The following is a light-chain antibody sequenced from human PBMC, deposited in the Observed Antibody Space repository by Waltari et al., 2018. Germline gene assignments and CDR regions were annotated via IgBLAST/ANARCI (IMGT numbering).Light chain of an antibody. J-gene: IGKJ4*01. CDR1: QRLDRW. CDR2: ESS. V-gene: IGKV1-5*03. Sequence: DIQMTQSPSTLSASVGDRVTMTCRASQRLDRWLAWYQQKPGKAPRVIIYESSSLESGVPSRFSGSGFGTEFTLTINNLQPDDFATYYCQQYHSDLLSFGGGTRVEIK. CDR3: QQYHSDLLS.